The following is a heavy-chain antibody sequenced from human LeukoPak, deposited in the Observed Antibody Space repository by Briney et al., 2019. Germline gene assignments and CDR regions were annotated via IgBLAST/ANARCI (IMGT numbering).Heavy chain of an antibody. Sequence: GESLKISCKGSGYSFTSYWIGWVRQMPGKDLEWMGIIYPGDSDTRYSPSFQGQVTISADKSISTAYLQWSSLKASDTAMYYCARQGDYGSGSDPLDYYYYMDVWGKGTTVTVSS. CDR1: GYSFTSYW. CDR2: IYPGDSDT. V-gene: IGHV5-51*01. CDR3: ARQGDYGSGSDPLDYYYYMDV. J-gene: IGHJ6*03. D-gene: IGHD3-10*01.